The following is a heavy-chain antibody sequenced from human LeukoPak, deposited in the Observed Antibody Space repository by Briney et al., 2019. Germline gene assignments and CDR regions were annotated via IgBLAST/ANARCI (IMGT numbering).Heavy chain of an antibody. V-gene: IGHV3-20*04. CDR2: INWSGGST. CDR1: GFAFDEHG. Sequence: GGSLRLSCTASGFAFDEHGMSWVRQVPGKGLEWVSGINWSGGSTGYADPLRGRFTISRDNAKNSLYLRMDSLRAEDTALYYCARAPITSPFYFDYWGQGTLVTVSS. D-gene: IGHD2-2*01. CDR3: ARAPITSPFYFDY. J-gene: IGHJ4*02.